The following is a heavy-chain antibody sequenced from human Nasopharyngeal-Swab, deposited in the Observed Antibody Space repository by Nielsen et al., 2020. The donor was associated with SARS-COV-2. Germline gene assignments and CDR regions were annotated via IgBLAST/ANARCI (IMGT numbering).Heavy chain of an antibody. J-gene: IGHJ4*02. Sequence: KVSCKVSGYSFTSYWIAWVRQMPGKGLEWMGIIYPGDSDTRYSPTLQGQVTISADKSISTAYLQWSSLEASDTAMYYCARRTYGSGSYFLDYWGQGALVTVSS. CDR1: GYSFTSYW. CDR3: ARRTYGSGSYFLDY. D-gene: IGHD1-26*01. V-gene: IGHV5-51*01. CDR2: IYPGDSDT.